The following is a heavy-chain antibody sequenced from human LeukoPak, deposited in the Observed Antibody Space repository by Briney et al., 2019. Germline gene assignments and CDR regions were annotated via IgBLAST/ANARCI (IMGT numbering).Heavy chain of an antibody. J-gene: IGHJ3*02. CDR1: GGSISSSSYY. V-gene: IGHV4-39*07. CDR3: ARRSGGAHDAFDI. Sequence: QTSETLSLTCTVSGGSISSSSYYWGWIRQPPGKGLEWIGSIYYSGSTYYNPSLKSRVTISVDTSKNQFSLKLSSVTAADTAVYYCARRSGGAHDAFDIWGQGTMVTVSS. CDR2: IYYSGST. D-gene: IGHD2-8*02.